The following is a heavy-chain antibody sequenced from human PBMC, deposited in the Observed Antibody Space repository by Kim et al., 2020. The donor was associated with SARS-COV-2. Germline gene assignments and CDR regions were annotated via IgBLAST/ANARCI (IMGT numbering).Heavy chain of an antibody. CDR1: GYTFTGYY. CDR3: AGDRIAARLNWFDP. CDR2: INPNSGGT. D-gene: IGHD6-6*01. V-gene: IGHV1-2*02. J-gene: IGHJ5*02. Sequence: ASVKVSCKASGYTFTGYYMHWVRQAPGQGLEWMGWINPNSGGTNYAQKFQGRVTMTRDTSISTAYMELSRLRSDDTAVYYCAGDRIAARLNWFDPWGQGTLVTVSS.